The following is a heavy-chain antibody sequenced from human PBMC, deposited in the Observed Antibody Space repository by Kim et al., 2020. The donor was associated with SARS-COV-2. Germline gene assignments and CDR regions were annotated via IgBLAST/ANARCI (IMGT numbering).Heavy chain of an antibody. V-gene: IGHV4-34*01. D-gene: IGHD2-2*02. CDR1: GGSFSGYY. Sequence: SETLSLTCAVYGGSFSGYYWSWIRQPPGKGLEWIGEINHSGSTNYNPSLKSRVTISVDTSKNQFSLKLSSVTAADTAVYYCARGHCSSTSCYTDPWGQGTLVTVSS. CDR3: ARGHCSSTSCYTDP. CDR2: INHSGST. J-gene: IGHJ5*02.